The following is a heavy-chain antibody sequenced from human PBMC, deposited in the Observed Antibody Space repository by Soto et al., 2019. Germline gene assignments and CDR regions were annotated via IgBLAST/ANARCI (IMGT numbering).Heavy chain of an antibody. Sequence: QVQLVESGGGVVQPGRSLRLSCVASGFTFSSYGMHWVRQAPGKGLEWVAIISYDGSNTYYADSVKGRFTISRDNSKNTLYLQMNSLRAEDTSVYYCAKEGGLSYYISSSSYFDYRGQGTLVTVSS. V-gene: IGHV3-30*18. CDR2: ISYDGSNT. CDR3: AKEGGLSYYISSSSYFDY. D-gene: IGHD1-26*01. CDR1: GFTFSSYG. J-gene: IGHJ4*02.